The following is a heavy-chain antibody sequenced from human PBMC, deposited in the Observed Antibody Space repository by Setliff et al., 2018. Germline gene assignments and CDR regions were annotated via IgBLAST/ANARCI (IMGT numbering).Heavy chain of an antibody. CDR1: GYTFSTYA. CDR2: INTNTGNP. Sequence: ASVKVSCKASGYTFSTYAMNWVRQAPGQGLEWMGWINTNTGNPTYAQGFTGRFVFSLDTSVSTAYLQISSLKAEDTAVYYCAGADHLVTTTFDYWGQGTLVTVSS. V-gene: IGHV7-4-1*02. J-gene: IGHJ4*01. D-gene: IGHD4-17*01. CDR3: AGADHLVTTTFDY.